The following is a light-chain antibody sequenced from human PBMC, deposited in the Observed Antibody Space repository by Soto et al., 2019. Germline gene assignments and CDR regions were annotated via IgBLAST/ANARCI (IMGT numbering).Light chain of an antibody. Sequence: DIQMTQSPSSLSASVGDRVTITCRASQSINSYLNWYQQKPGKAPKLLIYAASNLQSGVPSRFSGSGSGTDFTLTISSLQPEDFATYYCQQSYSTPRTFGQGTKLEIK. CDR2: AAS. J-gene: IGKJ2*01. CDR3: QQSYSTPRT. CDR1: QSINSY. V-gene: IGKV1-39*01.